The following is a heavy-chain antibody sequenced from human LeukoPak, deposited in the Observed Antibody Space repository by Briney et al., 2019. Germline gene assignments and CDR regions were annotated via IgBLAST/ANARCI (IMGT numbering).Heavy chain of an antibody. CDR3: AKGGYSGYWRGDAFDI. CDR1: GFTFSSYA. V-gene: IGHV3-23*01. D-gene: IGHD5-12*01. Sequence: GGSLRLFCAASGFTFSSYAMSWVRGSPGKGLEWVSATSGSGGSTYYADSVKGRFTISRDNSKNTLYLQMNSLRAEDTAVYYCAKGGYSGYWRGDAFDIWGQGTMVTVSS. J-gene: IGHJ3*02. CDR2: TSGSGGST.